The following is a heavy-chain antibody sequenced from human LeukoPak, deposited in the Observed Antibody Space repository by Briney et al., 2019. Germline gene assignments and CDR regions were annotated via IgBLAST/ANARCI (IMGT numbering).Heavy chain of an antibody. CDR2: LYYSGNT. J-gene: IGHJ4*02. CDR3: ARQTGSGLFILP. Sequence: SETLSLTCTVSGVSISSSNSYWGWIRQPPGKGLEWIGSLYYSGNTYYNASLKSQVSIPIDTSKNQFSLRLTSVTAADTAVYYCARQTGSGLFILPGGQGTLVTVSS. CDR1: GVSISSSNSY. D-gene: IGHD3/OR15-3a*01. V-gene: IGHV4-39*01.